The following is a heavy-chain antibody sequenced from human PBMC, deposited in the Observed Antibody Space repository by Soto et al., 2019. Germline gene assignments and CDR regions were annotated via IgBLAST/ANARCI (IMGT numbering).Heavy chain of an antibody. V-gene: IGHV1-18*04. CDR1: GYTFTGYY. CDR2: ISAYNGNT. D-gene: IGHD1-26*01. J-gene: IGHJ4*02. Sequence: GASVKVSCKDSGYTFTGYYMQWVRQAPGQGLEWMGWISAYNGNTNYAQKLQGRVTMTTDTSTSTAYMELRSLRAEDTAVYYCARGRGSYYPTLDYWGQGTLVTVSS. CDR3: ARGRGSYYPTLDY.